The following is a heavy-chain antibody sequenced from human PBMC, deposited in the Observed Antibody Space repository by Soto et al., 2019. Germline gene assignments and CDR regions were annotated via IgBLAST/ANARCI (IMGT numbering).Heavy chain of an antibody. CDR1: GFTFSSYG. CDR2: IWYDGSNK. V-gene: IGHV3-33*01. Sequence: PGGSLRLSCAASGFTFSSYGMHWVRQAPGKGLEWVAVIWYDGSNKYYADSVKGRFTISRDKSKNTLYLQMSSLRAEDTAVYYCARDSNWNDSPHAFDIWGQGTMVTV. CDR3: ARDSNWNDSPHAFDI. J-gene: IGHJ3*02. D-gene: IGHD1-20*01.